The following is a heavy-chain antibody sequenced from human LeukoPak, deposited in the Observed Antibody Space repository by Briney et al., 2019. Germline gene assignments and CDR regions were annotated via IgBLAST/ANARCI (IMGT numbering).Heavy chain of an antibody. Sequence: PGGSLRLSCAASGFTFRSYWMSWVRQAPGRGLDWVATIKQDGILKHYVDSVKGRFTISRDNAENSLYLQTDSLRVEDTAVYYCARLGGETTRFDLWGQGALVTVTS. CDR1: GFTFRSYW. CDR3: ARLGGETTRFDL. CDR2: IKQDGILK. D-gene: IGHD3-16*01. V-gene: IGHV3-7*01. J-gene: IGHJ5*02.